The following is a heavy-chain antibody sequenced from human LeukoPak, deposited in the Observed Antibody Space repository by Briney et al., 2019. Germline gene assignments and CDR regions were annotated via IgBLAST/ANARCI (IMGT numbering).Heavy chain of an antibody. CDR1: GYTFTAYY. V-gene: IGHV1-2*02. D-gene: IGHD2-2*02. CDR2: INPKRGGT. Sequence: ASVKVSCKASGYTFTAYYMHWVRQAPGQGLEWMGWINPKRGGTKYAQKFQGGVTMTRDTSISTAYMELSRLRFDDTAVYYCARSIPPRGQFDYWGQGTLVTVSS. CDR3: ARSIPPRGQFDY. J-gene: IGHJ4*02.